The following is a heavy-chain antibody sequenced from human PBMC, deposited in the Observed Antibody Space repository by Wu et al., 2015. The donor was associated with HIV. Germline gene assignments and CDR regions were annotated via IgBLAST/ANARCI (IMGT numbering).Heavy chain of an antibody. CDR2: INPNSGGT. V-gene: IGHV1-2*02. D-gene: IGHD3-22*01. CDR1: GYTFTDYY. Sequence: XQLVQSGTEVKKPGASVKVSCKTSGYTFTDYYLHWVRQAPGQGLEWMGWINPNSGGTNYAQKFQGRVTMTRDTSISTAYMELNRLRSDDTAVYYCARESSGFFYYYYYYMDVWGKGTTVTVSS. CDR3: ARESSGFFYYYYYYMDV. J-gene: IGHJ6*03.